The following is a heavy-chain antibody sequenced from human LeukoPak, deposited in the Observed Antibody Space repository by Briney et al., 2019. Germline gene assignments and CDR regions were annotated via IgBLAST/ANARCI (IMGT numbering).Heavy chain of an antibody. V-gene: IGHV3-21*04. D-gene: IGHD3-22*01. CDR1: GFTFSRYN. J-gene: IGHJ5*02. CDR3: AKDRVPMIVVVMQS. Sequence: GGSLRLSCAASGFTFSRYNMNWVRQAPGKGLEWVSSISSSSSYIYYADSVKGRFTISRDNSKNTLYLQMNSLRAEDTAVYYCAKDRVPMIVVVMQSWGQGTLVTVSS. CDR2: ISSSSSYI.